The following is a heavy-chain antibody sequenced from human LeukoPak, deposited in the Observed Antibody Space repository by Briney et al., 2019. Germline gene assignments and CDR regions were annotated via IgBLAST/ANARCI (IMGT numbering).Heavy chain of an antibody. CDR2: IYYSGST. V-gene: IGHV4-59*01. D-gene: IGHD3-10*01. CDR1: GGSISSYY. CDR3: AREGLGETYFEY. Sequence: SETLSLTCTVSGGSISSYYWSWIRQPPGKGLEWIGYIYYSGSTNYNPSLKSRVTISVDTSKNQFSLKLSSVTAADTAVYYCAREGLGETYFEYWGRGILVTVSS. J-gene: IGHJ4*02.